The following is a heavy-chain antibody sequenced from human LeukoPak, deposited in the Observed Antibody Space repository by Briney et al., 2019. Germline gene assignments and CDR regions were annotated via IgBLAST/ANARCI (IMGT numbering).Heavy chain of an antibody. D-gene: IGHD6-13*01. J-gene: IGHJ1*01. Sequence: SVKVSCKASGGTFSSYAISWVRQAPGQGLEWTGRIIPIFGTANYAQKFQGRVTITADKSTSTAYMELSSLRSEDTAVYYCARFSSWYKDEYFQHWGQGTLVTVSS. CDR1: GGTFSSYA. CDR3: ARFSSWYKDEYFQH. CDR2: IIPIFGTA. V-gene: IGHV1-69*06.